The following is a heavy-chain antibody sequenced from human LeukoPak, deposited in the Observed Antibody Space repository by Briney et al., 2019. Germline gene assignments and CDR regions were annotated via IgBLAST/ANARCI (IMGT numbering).Heavy chain of an antibody. CDR2: LSASGFNT. CDR3: AQISVDTSRNRWSDFDS. D-gene: IGHD5-18*01. V-gene: IGHV3-23*01. J-gene: IGHJ4*02. Sequence: GGSLRLSCAASGFIFSTYAMTWLRQAPGKGLEWVSALSASGFNTYYADSVKGRFTISRGNFKNMLYLQMNSLRAEDTAVYYCAQISVDTSRNRWSDFDSWGRGILVTVSS. CDR1: GFIFSTYA.